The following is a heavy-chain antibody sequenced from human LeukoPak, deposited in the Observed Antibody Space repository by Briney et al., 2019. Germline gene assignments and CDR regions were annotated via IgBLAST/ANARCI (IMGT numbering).Heavy chain of an antibody. CDR1: GFTVSSNY. V-gene: IGHV3-53*01. J-gene: IGHJ6*03. CDR3: ARLLHSSGWYEGYYYYYMDV. CDR2: IYSGGST. Sequence: PGGSLRLSCAASGFTVSSNYMSWVRQAPGKGLDWVSVIYSGGSTYYADSVKGRFTISRDNSKNTLYLQMNSLRAEDTAVYYCARLLHSSGWYEGYYYYYMDVWGKGTTVTVSS. D-gene: IGHD6-19*01.